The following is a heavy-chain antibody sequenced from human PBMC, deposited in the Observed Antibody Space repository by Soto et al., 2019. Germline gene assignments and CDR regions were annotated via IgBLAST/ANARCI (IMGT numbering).Heavy chain of an antibody. CDR1: GGSTSSDY. CDR3: ARSRRPPIYFDY. V-gene: IGHV4-59*01. D-gene: IGHD6-13*01. Sequence: PSETLSLTWTGSGGSTSSDYWGWIRQPPGKGLEWIGYFFYGGTSNYSPSLRSRVTISGDTAKNQLSLRLTSVAAADTAVYYCARSRRPPIYFDYSGPGILLTLSS. J-gene: IGHJ4*02. CDR2: FFYGGTS.